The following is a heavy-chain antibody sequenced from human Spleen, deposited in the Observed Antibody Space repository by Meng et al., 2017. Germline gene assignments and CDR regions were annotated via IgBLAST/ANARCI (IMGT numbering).Heavy chain of an antibody. Sequence: QVQLQQWDAGLLKPSETLSLTCAVYGGSFSVYYWSWIRQPPGKVLEWSGEINHNGSNNYNPSLKSRVTISVDTSKNQFSLKLSSVTAADTAVYYCARLDLYGGNSPFDYWGQGTLVTVSS. CDR2: INHNGSN. CDR3: ARLDLYGGNSPFDY. J-gene: IGHJ4*02. CDR1: GGSFSVYY. D-gene: IGHD4-23*01. V-gene: IGHV4-34*01.